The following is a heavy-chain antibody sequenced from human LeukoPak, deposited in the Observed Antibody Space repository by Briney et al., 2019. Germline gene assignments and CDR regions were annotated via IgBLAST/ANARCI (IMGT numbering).Heavy chain of an antibody. V-gene: IGHV3-23*01. Sequence: GGSLRLSCAASGITFRSFAMSWVRQAPGKGLEWVSAISGSGYSTYNADSVKGRFTISRDNLKNTLYLQMNSLRAEDTAVYYCAKGVTGTSDWDFDYWGQGTLVTVSS. CDR2: ISGSGYST. CDR3: AKGVTGTSDWDFDY. CDR1: GITFRSFA. D-gene: IGHD1-1*01. J-gene: IGHJ4*02.